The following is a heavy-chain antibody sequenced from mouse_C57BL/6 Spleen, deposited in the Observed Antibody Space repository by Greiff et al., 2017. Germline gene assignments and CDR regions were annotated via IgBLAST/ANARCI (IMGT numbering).Heavy chain of an antibody. Sequence: QVQLQQSGAELVRPGASVKLSCKASGYTFTDYYINWVKQRPGPGLEWIARIYPGSGNTNYNEKFKSKATLPAEKSSSTAYMQLSSLTSEDSAVYFCARSAGSFDYWGQGTTLTVSS. D-gene: IGHD1-2*01. CDR3: ARSAGSFDY. J-gene: IGHJ2*01. CDR1: GYTFTDYY. CDR2: IYPGSGNT. V-gene: IGHV1-76*01.